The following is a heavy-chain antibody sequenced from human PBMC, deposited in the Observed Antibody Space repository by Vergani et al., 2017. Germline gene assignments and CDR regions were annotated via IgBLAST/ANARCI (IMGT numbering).Heavy chain of an antibody. J-gene: IGHJ4*02. CDR2: IIPIFGTA. CDR3: ARDRAVGKQGWYTSGY. CDR1: GGTFSSYA. V-gene: IGHV1-69*12. Sequence: QVQLVQSGAEVKKPGYSVKVSCKASGGTFSSYAISWVRQAPGQGLEWMGGIIPIFGTANYAQKFQGRVTITADESTSTAYMELSSLRSEDTAVYYCARDRAVGKQGWYTSGYWGQGTLVTVSS. D-gene: IGHD6-19*01.